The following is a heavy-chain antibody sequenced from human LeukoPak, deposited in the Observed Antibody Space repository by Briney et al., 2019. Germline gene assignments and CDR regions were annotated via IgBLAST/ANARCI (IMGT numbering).Heavy chain of an antibody. CDR1: GYTFTSYY. Sequence: GASVKVSCKASGYTFTSYYMHWVRQAPGQGLEWMGIINPSGGSTSYAQKFQGRVTMTRDTSTSTVYMELKSLTSDDTAIYYCARSPIWGSQRSPLVPWGQGTQVIVSS. V-gene: IGHV1-46*01. CDR3: ARSPIWGSQRSPLVP. J-gene: IGHJ5*02. CDR2: INPSGGST. D-gene: IGHD3-16*01.